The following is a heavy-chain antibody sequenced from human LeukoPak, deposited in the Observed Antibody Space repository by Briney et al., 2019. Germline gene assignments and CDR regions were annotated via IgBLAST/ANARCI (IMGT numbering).Heavy chain of an antibody. D-gene: IGHD1-26*01. J-gene: IGHJ3*02. CDR1: AFTFSNYW. V-gene: IGHV3-53*01. CDR2: IYSGGST. CDR3: ARELREHGVFDI. Sequence: GGSLRLSCAASAFTFSNYWMIWVRQAPGKGLEWVSEIYSGGSTYYAASVKGRFSISRDNSKNTVYLQMNSLRVEDTAVYYCARELREHGVFDIWGQGIMVTVSS.